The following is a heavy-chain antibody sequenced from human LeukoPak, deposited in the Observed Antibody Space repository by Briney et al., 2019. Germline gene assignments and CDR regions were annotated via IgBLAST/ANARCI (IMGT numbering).Heavy chain of an antibody. V-gene: IGHV3-21*01. D-gene: IGHD3-22*01. Sequence: GGCLRLSCVASGFTYSRYSMNWVRQARGKGVDWVSSISCSSSYIYYADSVKGRFTISRDNAKNSLYLQINSLRAEDTAVYYCARADRITMIVVVSVPYYGMDVWGQGTTVTVSS. CDR1: GFTYSRYS. CDR3: ARADRITMIVVVSVPYYGMDV. J-gene: IGHJ6*02. CDR2: ISCSSSYI.